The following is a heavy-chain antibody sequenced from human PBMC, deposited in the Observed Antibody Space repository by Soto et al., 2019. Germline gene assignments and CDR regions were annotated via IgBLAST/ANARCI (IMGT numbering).Heavy chain of an antibody. D-gene: IGHD3-10*01. Sequence: QVQLVQSGAEVKKPGSSVKVSCKASGGTFSSYAISWVRQAPGQGLEWMGGMIPIFGTATYAQKFQGRVTVTGDKTTSTASMELGSLRCEETAVYYCARGVDGSGRPHYYFYGMDVWGQGTTVTVSS. V-gene: IGHV1-69*06. J-gene: IGHJ6*02. CDR2: MIPIFGTA. CDR3: ARGVDGSGRPHYYFYGMDV. CDR1: GGTFSSYA.